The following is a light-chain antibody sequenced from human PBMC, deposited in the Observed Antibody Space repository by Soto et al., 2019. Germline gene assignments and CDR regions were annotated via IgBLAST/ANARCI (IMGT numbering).Light chain of an antibody. Sequence: EIVMTQSPATLSVSPGERATLSCRASQSVSSNLAGYQQKPGQGPRLLIYGASTRATGIPARFSGSGSGTECTLTISSLQSEDFAVYYCQQYNNWLRTFGQGTKVEIK. CDR3: QQYNNWLRT. CDR1: QSVSSN. CDR2: GAS. J-gene: IGKJ1*01. V-gene: IGKV3-15*01.